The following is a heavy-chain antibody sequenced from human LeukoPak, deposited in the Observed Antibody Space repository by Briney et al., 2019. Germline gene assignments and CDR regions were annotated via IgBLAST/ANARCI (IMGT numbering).Heavy chain of an antibody. V-gene: IGHV3-30-3*01. J-gene: IGHJ1*01. CDR2: ISYDGSNK. CDR1: EFTFSSYA. CDR3: AREPLGYCSSTSCRAEYFQH. D-gene: IGHD2-2*01. Sequence: GRSLRLSCAASEFTFSSYAMHWVRQAPGKGLEWVAVISYDGSNKYYADSVKGRFTISRDNSKNTLYLQMNSLRAEDTAVYYCAREPLGYCSSTSCRAEYFQHWGQGTLVTVSS.